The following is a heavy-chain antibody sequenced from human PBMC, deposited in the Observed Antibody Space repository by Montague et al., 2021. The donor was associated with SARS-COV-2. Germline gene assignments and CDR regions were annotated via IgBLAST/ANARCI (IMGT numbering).Heavy chain of an antibody. CDR3: ARDRLVDRARRTGAWIGP. CDR1: RGSFSDYY. D-gene: IGHD3-10*01. Sequence: SETLSLTCAVYRGSFSDYYWTWIRQSPGKGLEWIGEISHSADTNYNPSLNSRVSMSMDTSNNQFSLRLDSVTAADTAVYYCARDRLVDRARRTGAWIGPWGPGNPGHRLR. CDR2: ISHSADT. V-gene: IGHV4-34*01. J-gene: IGHJ5*02.